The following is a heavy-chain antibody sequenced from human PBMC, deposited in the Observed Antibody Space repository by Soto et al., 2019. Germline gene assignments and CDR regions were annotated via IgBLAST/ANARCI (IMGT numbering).Heavy chain of an antibody. CDR1: GFTFSSYG. CDR2: IWYDGSNK. Sequence: GGSLRLSCAASGFTFSSYGMHWVRQAPGKGLEWVAVIWYDGSNKYYADSVKGRFTISRDNSKNTLYLQMNSLRAEDTAVYYCARDLLPGQPGIGFLYWGQGTLVTVSS. J-gene: IGHJ4*02. D-gene: IGHD6-13*01. CDR3: ARDLLPGQPGIGFLY. V-gene: IGHV3-33*01.